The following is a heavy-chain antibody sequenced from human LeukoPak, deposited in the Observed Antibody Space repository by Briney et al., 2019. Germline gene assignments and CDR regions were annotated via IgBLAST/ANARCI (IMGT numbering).Heavy chain of an antibody. CDR2: INHSGST. Sequence: SETLSLTCAVYGGSFSGYYWSWIRQPPGKGLEGIGEINHSGSTNYNPSLKSRVTISVDTSKNQFSLKLSSVTAADTAVYYCALDCSSTSCYATRFDPWGQGTLVTVSS. CDR3: ALDCSSTSCYATRFDP. J-gene: IGHJ5*02. D-gene: IGHD2-2*01. V-gene: IGHV4-34*01. CDR1: GGSFSGYY.